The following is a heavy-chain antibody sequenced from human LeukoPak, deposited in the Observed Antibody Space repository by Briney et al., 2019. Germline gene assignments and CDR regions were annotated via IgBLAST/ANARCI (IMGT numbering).Heavy chain of an antibody. J-gene: IGHJ6*03. CDR1: GFTFSSYG. D-gene: IGHD6-13*01. V-gene: IGHV3-30*03. CDR3: ARSPGIAAAGNYYYYYMDV. Sequence: GGSLRLSCAASGFTFSSYGMHWVRQAPGKGLEWVAVISYDGSNKYYADSVKGRFTISRDNSKNTLYLQMNSLRAEDTAVYYCARSPGIAAAGNYYYYYMDVWGKGTTVTVSS. CDR2: ISYDGSNK.